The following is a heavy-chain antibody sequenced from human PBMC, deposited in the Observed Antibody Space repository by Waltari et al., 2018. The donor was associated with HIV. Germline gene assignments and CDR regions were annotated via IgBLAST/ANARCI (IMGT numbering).Heavy chain of an antibody. D-gene: IGHD3-10*01. Sequence: QVQLVQSGAEVKKPGASVRVSCKASGYTFTGYYMHWVRQAPGQGLEWMGWINPNSGGTNYAQKFQGRVTMTRDTSISTAHMELSRLRSDDTAVYYCARADYYGSGSQDYWGQGTLVTVSS. CDR1: GYTFTGYY. CDR3: ARADYYGSGSQDY. J-gene: IGHJ4*02. V-gene: IGHV1-2*02. CDR2: INPNSGGT.